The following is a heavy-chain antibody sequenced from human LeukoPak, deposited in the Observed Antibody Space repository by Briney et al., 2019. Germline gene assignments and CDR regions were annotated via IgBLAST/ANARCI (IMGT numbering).Heavy chain of an antibody. CDR1: GGSISSGSYY. V-gene: IGHV4-61*02. J-gene: IGHJ4*02. D-gene: IGHD6-13*01. CDR3: AIRFGRLEAGGTPFDS. Sequence: SETLSLTCTVSGGSISSGSYYWSWIRQPAGKGLEWIGRIYTSGSTNYNPSLKSRVLISLDTSKNQFSLKLTSVTAADTALYYCAIRFGRLEAGGTPFDSWGQGTLVTVSS. CDR2: IYTSGST.